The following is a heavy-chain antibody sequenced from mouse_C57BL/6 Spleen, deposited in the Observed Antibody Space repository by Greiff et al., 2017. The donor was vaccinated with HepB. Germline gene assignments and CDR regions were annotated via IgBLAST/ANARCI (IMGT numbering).Heavy chain of an antibody. D-gene: IGHD1-1*01. V-gene: IGHV1-81*01. CDR1: GYTFTSYG. J-gene: IGHJ3*01. CDR2: IYPRSGNT. Sequence: QVQLQQSGAELARPGASVKLSCKASGYTFTSYGMSWVKQRTGQGLEWIGEIYPRSGNTYYNEKFKGKSTLTADNSSSTAYMELRSLTSEDSAVSFCASGDYYGSSLAWFAYWGQGTLVTVSA. CDR3: ASGDYYGSSLAWFAY.